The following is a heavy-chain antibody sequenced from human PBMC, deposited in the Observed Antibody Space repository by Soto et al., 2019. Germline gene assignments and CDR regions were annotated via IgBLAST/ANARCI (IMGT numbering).Heavy chain of an antibody. Sequence: GASVKVSCKASGYTFTSYGISWVRQAPGQGLEWMGWISAYNGNTNYAQKLQGRVTTTTDTSTSTAYMELRSLRSDDTAVYYCARDRNIAIFGVVMDFDYWGQGTLVTVSS. CDR1: GYTFTSYG. CDR3: ARDRNIAIFGVVMDFDY. CDR2: ISAYNGNT. D-gene: IGHD3-3*01. V-gene: IGHV1-18*01. J-gene: IGHJ4*02.